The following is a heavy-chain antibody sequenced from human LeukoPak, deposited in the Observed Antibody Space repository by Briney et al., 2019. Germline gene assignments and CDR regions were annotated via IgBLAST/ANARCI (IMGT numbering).Heavy chain of an antibody. CDR1: GFSLSTSGVG. CDR2: ISWNDDN. Sequence: SGPTLVKPTQTLTLTCTFSGFSLSTSGVGVGWIRQPPGEAVEWLALISWNDDNRYSPSLKSRLTITKDTSKNQVVLTMTNMDPVDTGTYYCAHTRGYTYGDFWGQGTLVTVSS. D-gene: IGHD5-18*01. J-gene: IGHJ4*02. CDR3: AHTRGYTYGDF. V-gene: IGHV2-5*01.